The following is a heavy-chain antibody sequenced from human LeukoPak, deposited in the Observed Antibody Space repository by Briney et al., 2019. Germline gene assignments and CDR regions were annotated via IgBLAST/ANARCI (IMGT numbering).Heavy chain of an antibody. CDR3: ARAGRGQLLYLNWFDP. Sequence: ASVKVSCKVSGYTLTELSMHWVRQAPGKGLEWMGGFDPEDGETIYAQKFQGRVTITADESTSTAYMELSSLRSEDTAVYYCARAGRGQLLYLNWFDPWGQGTLVTVPS. D-gene: IGHD2-2*02. J-gene: IGHJ5*02. CDR2: FDPEDGET. V-gene: IGHV1-24*01. CDR1: GYTLTELS.